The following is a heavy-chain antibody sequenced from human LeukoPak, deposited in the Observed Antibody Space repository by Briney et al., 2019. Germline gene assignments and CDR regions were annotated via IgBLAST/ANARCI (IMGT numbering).Heavy chain of an antibody. J-gene: IGHJ4*02. V-gene: IGHV3-21*01. CDR1: GFSFSSYN. CDR2: ISRSASNI. Sequence: GGSLRLSCVASGFSFSSYNMNWVRQAPGKGLEWVSSISRSASNIYYADSVKGRFTISRDNAKNSFYLQMNSLRAEDTAVFYCARDPEGCGATYFDYWGQGTLVTVSS. D-gene: IGHD2-21*01. CDR3: ARDPEGCGATYFDY.